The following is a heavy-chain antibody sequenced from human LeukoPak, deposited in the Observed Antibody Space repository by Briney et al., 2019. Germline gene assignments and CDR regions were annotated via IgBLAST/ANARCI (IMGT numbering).Heavy chain of an antibody. D-gene: IGHD3-22*01. J-gene: IGHJ4*02. CDR2: ISAYNGNT. V-gene: IGHV1-18*01. CDR3: ARVHDSSGYYYRPEFDY. CDR1: GYTFTSYG. Sequence: GASVKVSCKASGYTFTSYGISWVRQAPGQGLEWMGWISAYNGNTNYAQKLQGRVTMTTDTSTSTAYMEPRSLRSDDTAVYYCARVHDSSGYYYRPEFDYWGQGTLVTVSS.